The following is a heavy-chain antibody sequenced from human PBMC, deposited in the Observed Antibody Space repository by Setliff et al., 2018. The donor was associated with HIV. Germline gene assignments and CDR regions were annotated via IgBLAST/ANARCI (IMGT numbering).Heavy chain of an antibody. CDR1: GFTFSSYA. D-gene: IGHD3-16*01. J-gene: IGHJ5*02. CDR2: IYSGGST. V-gene: IGHV3-23*03. Sequence: LRLSCAASGFTFSSYAMSWVRQAPGKAPEWVSVIYSGGSTYYADSVKGRFTISRDNARTSLYLEMSSLRDEDTAVYLCANLWELGAWGQGTLVTVSS. CDR3: ANLWELGA.